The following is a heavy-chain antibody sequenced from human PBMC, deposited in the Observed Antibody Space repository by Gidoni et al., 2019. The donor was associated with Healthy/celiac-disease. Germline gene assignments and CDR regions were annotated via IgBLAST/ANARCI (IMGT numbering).Heavy chain of an antibody. V-gene: IGHV4-34*01. Sequence: GLEWIGEINHSGSTNYNPSLKSRVTISVDTSKNQFSLKLSSVTAADTAVYYCARYPNWSVTYYYYGMDVWGQGTTVTVSS. D-gene: IGHD1-1*01. J-gene: IGHJ6*02. CDR2: INHSGST. CDR3: ARYPNWSVTYYYYGMDV.